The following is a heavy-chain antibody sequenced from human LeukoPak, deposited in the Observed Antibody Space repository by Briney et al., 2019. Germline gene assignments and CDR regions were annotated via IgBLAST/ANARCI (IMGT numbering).Heavy chain of an antibody. CDR3: AREGAGTTFYYYYYMDV. CDR1: GGSISSYY. Sequence: PSETLSLTCTVSGGSISSYYWSWIRQPAGKGLEWIGRIYTSGSTNYNPSLKSRVTISVDTSKNQFSLKLSSVTAADTAVYYCAREGAGTTFYYYYYMDVWGKGTTVTISS. V-gene: IGHV4-4*07. J-gene: IGHJ6*03. CDR2: IYTSGST. D-gene: IGHD1-1*01.